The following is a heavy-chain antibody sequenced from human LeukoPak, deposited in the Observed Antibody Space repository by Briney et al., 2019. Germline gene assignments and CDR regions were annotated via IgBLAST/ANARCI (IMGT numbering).Heavy chain of an antibody. CDR1: GFTFNIYT. D-gene: IGHD3-10*01. CDR2: IRHSDGNT. V-gene: IGHV3-23*01. Sequence: GGSLRLSCAASGFTFNIYTMYRVRQAPGKGLEWVSGIRHSDGNTYYADSVKGRLTISRDNSKNTLYLQMNSLRAEDTAVYYCAKDSNIWFRGLREMWVDYWGQGTLVTVSS. CDR3: AKDSNIWFRGLREMWVDY. J-gene: IGHJ4*02.